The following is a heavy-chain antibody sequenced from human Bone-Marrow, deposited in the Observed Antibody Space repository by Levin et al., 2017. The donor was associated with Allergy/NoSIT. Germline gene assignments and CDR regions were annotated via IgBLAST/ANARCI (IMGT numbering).Heavy chain of an antibody. V-gene: IGHV3-48*02. J-gene: IGHJ6*02. D-gene: IGHD6-13*01. CDR2: ISDSSSSI. Sequence: GGSLRLSCAASGFTFSNSSMNWVRQAPGKGLEWVSYISDSSSSIFYSDSVKGRFTIFRDNAKNSLFLQMNSLIDEDTAVYYCARACPHLSYSSTWYYYSGMDVWGQGTTVTVSS. CDR3: ARACPHLSYSSTWYYYSGMDV. CDR1: GFTFSNSS.